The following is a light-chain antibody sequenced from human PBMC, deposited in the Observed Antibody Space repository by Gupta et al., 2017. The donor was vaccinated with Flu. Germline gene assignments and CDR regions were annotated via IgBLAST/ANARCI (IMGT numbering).Light chain of an antibody. CDR2: DVS. CDR3: SSYKSSNTLQGI. CDR1: SSDVGDYNN. J-gene: IGLJ2*01. Sequence: QSALTQPASVSASPGQSMTISCTGTSSDVGDYNNVSWYQQHPGKAPKLMSYDVSYRPSGVSHRFSGSKSGNTASPTTTWLQAEDEADYYCSSYKSSNTLQGIFGGGTRLTVL. V-gene: IGLV2-14*03.